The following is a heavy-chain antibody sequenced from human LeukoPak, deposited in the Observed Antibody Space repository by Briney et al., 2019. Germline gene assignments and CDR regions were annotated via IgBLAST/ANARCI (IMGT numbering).Heavy chain of an antibody. CDR1: GFTFSSYG. V-gene: IGHV3-30*02. Sequence: PGGSLRLSCAASGFTFSSYGMHWVRQAPGKGLEWVAFIRYDGSNKYYADSVKGRFTISRDNSKNTLYLQMNSLRAEDTAVYYCAVYYYDSRQFDYWGQGTLVTVSS. CDR2: IRYDGSNK. CDR3: AVYYYDSRQFDY. J-gene: IGHJ4*02. D-gene: IGHD3-22*01.